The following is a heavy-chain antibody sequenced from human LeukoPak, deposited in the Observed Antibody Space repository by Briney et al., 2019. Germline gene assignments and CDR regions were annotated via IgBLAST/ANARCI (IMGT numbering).Heavy chain of an antibody. D-gene: IGHD6-13*01. CDR3: VRGRGNSSSWYWDY. CDR1: GFTFSSYW. CDR2: ISQDGSEQ. J-gene: IGHJ4*02. V-gene: IGHV3-7*02. Sequence: GGSLRLSCAASGFTFSSYWMSWVRQAPGKWLDWVANISQDGSEQYYVDSAKGRITISRDNGKKSLFLQMNSLRVEDTAVYFCVRGRGNSSSWYWDYWGQGTLVTVSS.